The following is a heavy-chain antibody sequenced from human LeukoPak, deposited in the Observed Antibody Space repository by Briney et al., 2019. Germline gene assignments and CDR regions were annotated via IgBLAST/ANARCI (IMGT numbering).Heavy chain of an antibody. V-gene: IGHV3-30-3*01. Sequence: GRSLRLSCAASGFTFSSYAMHWVRQAPGKRLEWVAVISYDGSNKYYADSVKGRFTISRDNSKNTLYLQMNSLRAEDTAVYYCARDSIVGAISFDYWGQGTLVTVSS. CDR2: ISYDGSNK. CDR1: GFTFSSYA. CDR3: ARDSIVGAISFDY. D-gene: IGHD1-26*01. J-gene: IGHJ4*02.